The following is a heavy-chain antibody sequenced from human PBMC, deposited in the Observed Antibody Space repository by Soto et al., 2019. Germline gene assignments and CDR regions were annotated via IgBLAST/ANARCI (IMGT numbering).Heavy chain of an antibody. CDR1: GFTFDDYT. D-gene: IGHD3-22*01. J-gene: IGHJ4*02. V-gene: IGHV3-43*01. CDR3: AKEGYYDKDFDY. Sequence: GGSLRLSCAASGFTFDDYTMHWVRQAPGKGLEWVSLISWDGGSTYYADSVKGRFTISRDNSKNSLYLQMNSLRTEDTALYYCAKEGYYDKDFDYWGQGTLVTVSS. CDR2: ISWDGGST.